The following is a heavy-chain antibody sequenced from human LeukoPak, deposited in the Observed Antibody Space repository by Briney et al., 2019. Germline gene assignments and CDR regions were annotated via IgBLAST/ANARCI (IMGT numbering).Heavy chain of an antibody. CDR3: AILGSITIFGVVPEEFDY. V-gene: IGHV1-69*05. D-gene: IGHD3-3*01. CDR2: IIPIFGTA. Sequence: ASVKVSCKASGGTFSSYAISWVRQAPGQGLEWMGGIIPIFGTANYAQKFQGRVTITTDESTSTAYMELSSLRSEDTAVYYCAILGSITIFGVVPEEFDYWGQGTLVTVSS. CDR1: GGTFSSYA. J-gene: IGHJ4*02.